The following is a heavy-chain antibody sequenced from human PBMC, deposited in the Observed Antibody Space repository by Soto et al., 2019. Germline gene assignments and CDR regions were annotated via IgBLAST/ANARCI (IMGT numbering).Heavy chain of an antibody. Sequence: EVQLLESGGGLIHPGGSPRLSCAASGFTFRNFAMNWVRQAPGEGLEWVSRISGYDGKSSYANSVKGRFTISRDNSKSTLYLQLSSLRAEDTAVYYCAKELEETWIRSGAHCFDSWGQGTLVSVSS. CDR1: GFTFRNFA. D-gene: IGHD5-18*01. CDR2: ISGYDGKS. CDR3: AKELEETWIRSGAHCFDS. V-gene: IGHV3-23*01. J-gene: IGHJ4*02.